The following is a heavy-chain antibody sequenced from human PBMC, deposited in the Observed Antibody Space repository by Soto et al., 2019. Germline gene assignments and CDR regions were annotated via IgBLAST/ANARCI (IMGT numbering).Heavy chain of an antibody. CDR3: ARHLTDYDILTGYYTNWFDP. J-gene: IGHJ5*02. CDR1: GGSFSGYY. Sequence: SETLSLTCAVYGGSFSGYYWSWIRQPPGKGLDWIGEINHSGSTNYNPSLKSRVTISVDTSKNQFSLKLSSVTAADTAVYYCARHLTDYDILTGYYTNWFDPWGQGTLVTVSS. V-gene: IGHV4-34*01. D-gene: IGHD3-9*01. CDR2: INHSGST.